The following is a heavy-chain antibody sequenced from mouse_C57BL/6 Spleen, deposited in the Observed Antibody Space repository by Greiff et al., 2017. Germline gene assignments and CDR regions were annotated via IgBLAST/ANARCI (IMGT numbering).Heavy chain of an antibody. CDR1: GYAFSSSW. CDR2: IYPGDGDT. Sequence: VQLQQSGPELVKPGASVKISCKASGYAFSSSWMNWVKQRPGKGLEWIGRIYPGDGDTNYNGKFKGKATLTADKSSSTAYMQLSSLTSEDSAVYFGARSEYSNYFDYWGQGTTLTVSS. D-gene: IGHD2-5*01. J-gene: IGHJ2*01. V-gene: IGHV1-82*01. CDR3: ARSEYSNYFDY.